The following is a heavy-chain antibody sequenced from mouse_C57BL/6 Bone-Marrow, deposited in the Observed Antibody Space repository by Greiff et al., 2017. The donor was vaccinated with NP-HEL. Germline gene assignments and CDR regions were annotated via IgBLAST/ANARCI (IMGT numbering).Heavy chain of an antibody. V-gene: IGHV1-39*01. J-gene: IGHJ4*01. Sequence: SGPELVKPGASVKISCKASGYSFTDYNMNWVKQSNGKSLEWIGVINPNYGTTSYNQKFKGKATLTVDQSSSTAYMQLNSLTSEDSAVYYCARRYYGSSYYYAMDYWGQGTSVTVSS. CDR3: ARRYYGSSYYYAMDY. CDR2: INPNYGTT. CDR1: GYSFTDYN. D-gene: IGHD1-1*01.